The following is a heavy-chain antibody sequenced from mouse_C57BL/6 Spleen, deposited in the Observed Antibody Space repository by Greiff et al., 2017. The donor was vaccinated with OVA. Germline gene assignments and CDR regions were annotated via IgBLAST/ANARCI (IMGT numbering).Heavy chain of an antibody. D-gene: IGHD3-3*01. CDR2: IWSGGST. Sequence: VKLVESGPGLVQPSQSLSITCTVSGFSLTSYGVHWVRQSPGKGLEWLGVIWSGGSTDYNAAFISRLSISKDNSKSQVFFKMNSLQADDTAIYYCARKRDADYYAMDYWGQGTSVTVSS. V-gene: IGHV2-2*01. CDR3: ARKRDADYYAMDY. J-gene: IGHJ4*01. CDR1: GFSLTSYG.